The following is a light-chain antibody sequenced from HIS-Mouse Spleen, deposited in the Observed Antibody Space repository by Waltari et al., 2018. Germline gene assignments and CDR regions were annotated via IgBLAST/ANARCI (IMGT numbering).Light chain of an antibody. V-gene: IGLV3-16*01. CDR2: KDS. J-gene: IGLJ3*02. Sequence: SYELTQPPSVSVSLGQMARITCSGEALPKKYAYWYQQKPGQFPVLVIYKDSERPSGIPERFSGSSSGTTVTLTISGVQAEDEADYYCQSADSSGTGWVFGGGTKLTVL. CDR3: QSADSSGTGWV. CDR1: ALPKKY.